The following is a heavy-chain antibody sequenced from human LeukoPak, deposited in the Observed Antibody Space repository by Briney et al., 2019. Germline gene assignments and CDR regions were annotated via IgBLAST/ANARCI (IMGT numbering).Heavy chain of an antibody. J-gene: IGHJ3*02. V-gene: IGHV1-46*01. Sequence: ASVKVSCKASGYTFTSYYMHWVRQAPGQGLEWMGIINPSGGSTSYAQKFQGRVTMTRDTSTRQVYMELSRLRNEDTAVYYCARDLDYYDSSGYPGAQDAFDIWGQGTMVTVSS. D-gene: IGHD3-22*01. CDR2: INPSGGST. CDR1: GYTFTSYY. CDR3: ARDLDYYDSSGYPGAQDAFDI.